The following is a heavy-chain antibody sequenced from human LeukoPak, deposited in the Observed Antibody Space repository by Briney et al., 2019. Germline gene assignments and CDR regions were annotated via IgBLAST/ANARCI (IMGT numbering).Heavy chain of an antibody. CDR3: TRGYETFDY. Sequence: PSETLSLTCSVSGASISRDHWNWVRQLPGKRLEWIGNVDYNGATKYNPSLSSRITISLDTSKNLFPLHLTSVTAADTAHYFCTRGYETFDYWGQGRLVTVSS. J-gene: IGHJ4*02. CDR2: VDYNGAT. V-gene: IGHV4-59*01. CDR1: GASISRDH. D-gene: IGHD2-2*01.